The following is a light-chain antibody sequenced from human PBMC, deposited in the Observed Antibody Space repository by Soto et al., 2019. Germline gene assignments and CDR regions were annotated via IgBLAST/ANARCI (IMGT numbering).Light chain of an antibody. CDR3: QQYGNSPIT. CDR2: GAS. V-gene: IGKV3-20*01. Sequence: EIVMTQSPGTLSLSPGERATLSCRASQSVSSRLAWYQQKPGQAPRLLISGASSRATGIPDRFSGSGSGTDFTLTISRLEPEDFALYYCQQYGNSPITFGQGTRLEI. CDR1: QSVSSR. J-gene: IGKJ5*01.